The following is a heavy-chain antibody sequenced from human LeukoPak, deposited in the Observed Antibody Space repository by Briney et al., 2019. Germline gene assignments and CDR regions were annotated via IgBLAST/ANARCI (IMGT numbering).Heavy chain of an antibody. D-gene: IGHD1-26*01. V-gene: IGHV4-59*01. CDR3: ARDSRRELLHAFDI. J-gene: IGHJ3*02. CDR1: GGSISSYY. Sequence: SETLSLTCIVSGGSISSYYWSWIRQPPGKGLEWIGYIYYSGSTNYNPSLKSRVTISVDTSKNQFSLKLSSVTAADTAVYYCARDSRRELLHAFDIWGQGTMVTVSS. CDR2: IYYSGST.